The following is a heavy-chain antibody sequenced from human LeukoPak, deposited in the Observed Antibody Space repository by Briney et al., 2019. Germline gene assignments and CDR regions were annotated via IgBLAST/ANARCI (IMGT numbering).Heavy chain of an antibody. Sequence: GGSLRLSCAASGFTFSSYAMSWVRQAPGKGLEWVSAISGSGGSTYYADSVKGRFTISRDNSKNTLYLQMNSLRAEDTAVYYCAKVGYSYGSFHTIDYWGQGTLVTVSS. D-gene: IGHD5-18*01. J-gene: IGHJ4*02. CDR1: GFTFSSYA. V-gene: IGHV3-23*01. CDR2: ISGSGGST. CDR3: AKVGYSYGSFHTIDY.